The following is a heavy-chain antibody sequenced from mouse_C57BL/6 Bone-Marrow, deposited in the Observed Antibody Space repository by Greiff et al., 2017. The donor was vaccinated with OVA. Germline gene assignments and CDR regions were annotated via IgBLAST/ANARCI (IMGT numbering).Heavy chain of an antibody. J-gene: IGHJ3*01. Sequence: VQLKESGPGLAKPSQTLSLTCSVPGYSITSDHWNWIRKFPGNKLEYMGNISYSGSTNYNPSIKSRISITRDTSKNQYYLQLNSGTTEDTATYYCAYGSSPPWFAYWGQGTLVTVSA. D-gene: IGHD1-1*01. CDR2: ISYSGST. CDR1: GYSITSDH. V-gene: IGHV3-8*01. CDR3: AYGSSPPWFAY.